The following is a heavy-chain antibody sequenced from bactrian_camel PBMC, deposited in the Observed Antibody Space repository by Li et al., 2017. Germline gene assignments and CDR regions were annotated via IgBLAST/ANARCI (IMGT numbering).Heavy chain of an antibody. CDR3: SRDQIDTLDFRY. J-gene: IGHJ6*01. CDR2: IGIGDGTT. CDR1: GFTFSSYS. D-gene: IGHD1*01. Sequence: HVQLVESGGGLVQPGGSLRLSCVASGFTFSSYSMAWVRQAPGKGLEWVSGIGIGDGTTYYTDSVKDRFTISRDNAKNTLYLDLNSLKTEDTAMYYCSRDQIDTLDFRYWGKGTQVTVS. V-gene: IGHV3S37*01.